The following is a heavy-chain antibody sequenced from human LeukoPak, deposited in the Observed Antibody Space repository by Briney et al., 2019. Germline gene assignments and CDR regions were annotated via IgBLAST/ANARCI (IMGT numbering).Heavy chain of an antibody. D-gene: IGHD6-25*01. CDR2: IYYTGST. CDR1: GGSIISHY. J-gene: IGHJ4*02. Sequence: PSETLSLTCTVSGGSIISHYWSWIRQPPGKGLEWIGYIYYTGSTNYNPSLKSRVTISVDTSKNQFSLSLSSVTAADTAVYYCAKESTSGSFHYWGQGTLVTVSS. CDR3: AKESTSGSFHY. V-gene: IGHV4-59*11.